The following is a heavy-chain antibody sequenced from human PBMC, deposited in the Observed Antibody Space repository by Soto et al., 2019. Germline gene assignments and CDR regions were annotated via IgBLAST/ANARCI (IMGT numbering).Heavy chain of an antibody. CDR2: IDPSDSYT. CDR1: GYSFTSYW. CDR3: ASPPKDCSTTSCYYYYVLDV. Sequence: GESLKISCKGSGYSFTSYWITWVRQMPGKGLEWMGRIDPSDSYTNYSPSFQGHVSISADKSISTAYLQWSSLQASDTAMYYCASPPKDCSTTSCYYYYVLDVWGQGTKVTVSS. D-gene: IGHD2-2*01. V-gene: IGHV5-10-1*01. J-gene: IGHJ6*02.